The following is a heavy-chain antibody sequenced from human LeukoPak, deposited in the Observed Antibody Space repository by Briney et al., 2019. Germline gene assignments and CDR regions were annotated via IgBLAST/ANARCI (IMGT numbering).Heavy chain of an antibody. CDR3: ARSRDLTTGVAWFDP. D-gene: IGHD4-23*01. Sequence: PGGSLRLSCAASGFTFSSYWMSWVRQAPGKGLEWVANIKQDGSEKYYVDSVKGRFTISRDNAKNSLYLQMNNLRAEDTAVYYCARSRDLTTGVAWFDPWGQGTLVTVSS. V-gene: IGHV3-7*01. CDR2: IKQDGSEK. CDR1: GFTFSSYW. J-gene: IGHJ5*02.